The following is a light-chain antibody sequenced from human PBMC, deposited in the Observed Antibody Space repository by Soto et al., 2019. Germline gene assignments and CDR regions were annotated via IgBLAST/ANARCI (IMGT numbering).Light chain of an antibody. CDR3: QHYGRSAYT. J-gene: IGKJ2*01. V-gene: IGKV3-20*01. CDR2: GAS. Sequence: EIVLTQSPGTLSLSPGERATLSCRASQSVSSNYLAWYQQKPGQAPRLLIYGASIRATGIPDRFSGSGSGTAFTLTIIRLEPEDFAVYFCQHYGRSAYTFGQGTTLEIK. CDR1: QSVSSNY.